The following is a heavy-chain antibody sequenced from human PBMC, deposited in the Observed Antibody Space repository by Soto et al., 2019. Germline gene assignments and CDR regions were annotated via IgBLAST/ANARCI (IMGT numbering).Heavy chain of an antibody. Sequence: QVQLVQSGAEVKKPGSSVKVSCKASGGTFSSYAISWVRQAPGQGLEWTGGIIPIFGTADYAQKFQGRVTINADESTSTAYMELSSLRSEDTVVYYCASHVGNGGYYYYSMDVWGQGTTVTVSS. V-gene: IGHV1-69*12. CDR2: IIPIFGTA. CDR1: GGTFSSYA. D-gene: IGHD1-26*01. J-gene: IGHJ6*02. CDR3: ASHVGNGGYYYYSMDV.